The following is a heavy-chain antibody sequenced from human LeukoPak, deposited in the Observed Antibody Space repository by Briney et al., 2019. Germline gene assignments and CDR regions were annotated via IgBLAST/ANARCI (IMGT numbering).Heavy chain of an antibody. J-gene: IGHJ6*02. CDR3: ARDTYGSGSYYNGPYYYGMDV. CDR2: IYYSGST. D-gene: IGHD3-10*01. CDR1: GASISGSS. V-gene: IGHV4-59*01. Sequence: PSETLSFTCTVPGASISGSSWTWFGQPPGKGLKWLGYIYYSGSTNYNPSLKSRVTISVDTSKNQFSLKLSSVTAADTAVYYCARDTYGSGSYYNGPYYYGMDVWGQGTTVTVSS.